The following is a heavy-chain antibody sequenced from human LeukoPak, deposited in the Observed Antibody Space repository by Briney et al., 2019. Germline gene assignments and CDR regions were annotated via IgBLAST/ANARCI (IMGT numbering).Heavy chain of an antibody. CDR1: GYNFTDYY. V-gene: IGHV1-2*02. J-gene: IGHJ3*02. CDR2: INPKSGGT. D-gene: IGHD2-15*01. Sequence: ASVKVSCKASGYNFTDYYIHWVRQAPGQGLEWMGWINPKSGGTNYAQKFRGRVTMTRDTSISTAYMDLTRLRYDDTAVYFCARYLAAPYDAFDIWGQGTMVTVSS. CDR3: ARYLAAPYDAFDI.